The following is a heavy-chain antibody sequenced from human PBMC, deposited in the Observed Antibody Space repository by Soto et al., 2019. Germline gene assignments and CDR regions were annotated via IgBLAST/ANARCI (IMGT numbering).Heavy chain of an antibody. D-gene: IGHD6-13*01. CDR1: GGTFSTYA. J-gene: IGHJ6*02. CDR3: ARGRRSGIAAPEGYHYNALDV. CDR2: IIPSLGSR. Sequence: GASVKVSCKASGGTFSTYAISWVRQAPGQGLEWMGGIIPSLGSRKYAQKFQGRATITADASTSTAYMELSSLRSEDTAVYFCARGRRSGIAAPEGYHYNALDVWGQGTTVTVSS. V-gene: IGHV1-69*13.